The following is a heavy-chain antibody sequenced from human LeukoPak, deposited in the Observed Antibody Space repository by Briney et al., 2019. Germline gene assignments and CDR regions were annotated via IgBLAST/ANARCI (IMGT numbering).Heavy chain of an antibody. V-gene: IGHV3-30-3*01. Sequence: AGGSLRLSCAASGFTFFNYAMNWVRQAPGKGLEWVAVISYDGSNKYYADSVKGRFTISRDNSKNTLYLQMNSLRAEDTAVYYCARAPGIYYYYGMDVWGQGTTVTVSS. D-gene: IGHD1-26*01. CDR2: ISYDGSNK. CDR3: ARAPGIYYYYGMDV. CDR1: GFTFFNYA. J-gene: IGHJ6*02.